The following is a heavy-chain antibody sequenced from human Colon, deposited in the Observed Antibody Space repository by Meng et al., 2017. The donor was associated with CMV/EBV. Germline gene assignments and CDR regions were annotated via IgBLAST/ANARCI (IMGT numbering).Heavy chain of an antibody. CDR2: SSGSTGTT. CDR1: GFSLPSYS. CDR3: ANYLQSYIDY. Sequence: GESLKISCAASGFSLPSYSMNWVRQAPGKGLEWLAYSSGSTGTTYYADSVKGRFAISRDNSKNTLYLQMNSLRAEDTAVYYCANYLQSYIDYWGQGTLVTVSS. J-gene: IGHJ4*02. D-gene: IGHD4-11*01. V-gene: IGHV3-48*01.